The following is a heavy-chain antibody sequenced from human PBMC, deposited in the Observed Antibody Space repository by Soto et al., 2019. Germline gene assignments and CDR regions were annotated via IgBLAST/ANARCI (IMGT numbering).Heavy chain of an antibody. CDR3: ARIDLRGYFDD. CDR2: ISGSGSNT. CDR1: GFTFSSYA. J-gene: IGHJ4*02. Sequence: GSLRLSCAASGFTFSSYAMNWVRRAPGKGLEWVSTISGSGSNTYYADSVKGRFTISSDNSKNTLYLQMNSLRADDTAVYYCARIDLRGYFDDWGQGTLVTVSS. D-gene: IGHD3-3*01. V-gene: IGHV3-23*01.